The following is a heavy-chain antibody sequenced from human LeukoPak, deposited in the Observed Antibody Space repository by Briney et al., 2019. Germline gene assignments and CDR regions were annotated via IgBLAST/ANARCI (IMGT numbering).Heavy chain of an antibody. D-gene: IGHD3-16*02. CDR2: ISTYNAKT. Sequence: ASVRVSCKASGYTFNTYGISWVRQAPGQGLEWMGWISTYNAKTNYAQKLQGRVTLTTDAYSSTAYMELGSLRSDDTAVYYCTREEYVWGSYRYFDYWGQGTQATVSS. CDR3: TREEYVWGSYRYFDY. J-gene: IGHJ4*02. CDR1: GYTFNTYG. V-gene: IGHV1-18*01.